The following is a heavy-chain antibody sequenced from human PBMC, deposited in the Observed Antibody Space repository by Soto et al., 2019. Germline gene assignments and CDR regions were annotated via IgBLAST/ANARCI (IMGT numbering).Heavy chain of an antibody. Sequence: SETLSLTCIVSGGSISNYYWSWIRQPPGKGLEWIGYIYYSGSTNYNPSLQSRVTISVDTSKNQFSLKLSYVTAADTAVYYCAAGGGLPRYYWGQGTLVT. CDR3: AAGGGLPRYY. J-gene: IGHJ4*02. V-gene: IGHV4-59*12. CDR2: IYYSGST. CDR1: GGSISNYY. D-gene: IGHD5-12*01.